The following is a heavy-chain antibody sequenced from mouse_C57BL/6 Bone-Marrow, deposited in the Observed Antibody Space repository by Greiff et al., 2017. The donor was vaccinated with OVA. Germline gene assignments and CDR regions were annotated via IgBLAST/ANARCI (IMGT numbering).Heavy chain of an antibody. CDR2: FTMYSDAT. Sequence: LQQSGAELVRPGSSVKLSCKDSYFAFMASAMHWVKQSPGHGLEWIGSFTMYSDATEYSENFKGKATLTANTSSSTAYMELSSLTSEDSAVYYCGGPFYYGNLYYAMDYWGQGTSVTVSS. J-gene: IGHJ4*01. CDR3: GGPFYYGNLYYAMDY. V-gene: IGHV1-49*01. D-gene: IGHD2-1*01. CDR1: YFAFMASA.